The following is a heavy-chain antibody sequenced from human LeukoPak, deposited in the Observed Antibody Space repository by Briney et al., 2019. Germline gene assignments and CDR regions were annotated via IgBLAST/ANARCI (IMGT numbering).Heavy chain of an antibody. CDR2: ISGSGGNT. D-gene: IGHD2-2*01. J-gene: IGHJ6*02. CDR1: GFTFSSYA. CDR3: ARYCRTSSCSSYSYYGMDV. Sequence: GGSLSLLCAASGFTFSSYAMSWVRQAPGKGLEWVSAISGSGGNTYYADSEKSRFTISRDNSKNTLFLQMNGLRGGDTAQYYCARYCRTSSCSSYSYYGMDVWGQGTTVTVSS. V-gene: IGHV3-23*01.